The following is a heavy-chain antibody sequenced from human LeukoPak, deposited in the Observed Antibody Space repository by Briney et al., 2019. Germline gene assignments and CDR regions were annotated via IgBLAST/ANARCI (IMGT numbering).Heavy chain of an antibody. Sequence: GGSLRLSCVAFGFTFSSSWMNWVRQAPGKGLEWVSVIYSGGSTYYADSVKGRFTISRDNSKNTLYLQMNSLRAEDTAVYYCARDIAYDSSGYYSPHFDYWGQGTLVTVSS. CDR3: ARDIAYDSSGYYSPHFDY. J-gene: IGHJ4*02. V-gene: IGHV3-53*01. D-gene: IGHD3-22*01. CDR1: GFTFSSSW. CDR2: IYSGGST.